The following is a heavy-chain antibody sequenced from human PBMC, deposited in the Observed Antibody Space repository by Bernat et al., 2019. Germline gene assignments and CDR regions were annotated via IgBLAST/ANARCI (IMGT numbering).Heavy chain of an antibody. V-gene: IGHV3-64*01. CDR2: ISSNGGST. CDR3: ARGSGAVAGTTDY. Sequence: EVQLVESGGGLVQPGGSLRLSCAASGFTFSSYAMHWVRQAPGKGLEYVSAISSNGGSTYYANSVKGRVTISRDNSKNTLYLQMGSLRAEDMAVYYCARGSGAVAGTTDYWGQGTLVTVSS. CDR1: GFTFSSYA. J-gene: IGHJ4*02. D-gene: IGHD6-19*01.